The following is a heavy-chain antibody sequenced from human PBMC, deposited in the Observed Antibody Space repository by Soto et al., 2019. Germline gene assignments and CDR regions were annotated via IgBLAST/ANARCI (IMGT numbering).Heavy chain of an antibody. D-gene: IGHD3-3*01. CDR1: GYTFTSYD. CDR2: MNPNSGST. CDR3: ARSRGIVGLFIFWAQYYFYY. Sequence: GASVKVSCKASGYTFTSYDINWVRQATGQGLEWMGWMNPNSGSTGYAQKFQGRVTMTRNTSISTAYMELSSLRSEDTAVYYCARSRGIVGLFIFWAQYYFYYWGQGSLVTVSA. V-gene: IGHV1-8*01. J-gene: IGHJ4*02.